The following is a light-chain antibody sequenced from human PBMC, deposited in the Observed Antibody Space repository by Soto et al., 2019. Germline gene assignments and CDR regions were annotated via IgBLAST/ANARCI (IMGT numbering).Light chain of an antibody. J-gene: IGLJ7*01. CDR1: SNDIGGYNY. Sequence: QSALTQPASVSGSPGQSITIPCTGSSNDIGGYNYVSWYQQHPGRAPKLVIYKVSDRTSGVSTRFSASKSGNTASLTISGLQAEDEADYYCSSYSTTTTPQWVFGGGTQLTVL. CDR3: SSYSTTTTPQWV. CDR2: KVS. V-gene: IGLV2-14*01.